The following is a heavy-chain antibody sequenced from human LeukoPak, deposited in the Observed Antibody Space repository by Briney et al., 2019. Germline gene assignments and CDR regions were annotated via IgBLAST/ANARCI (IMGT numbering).Heavy chain of an antibody. Sequence: SETLSLTCTVSGYSISNGYYWGWIRQPPGKGLEWIGSVYHSGSTYYNPSLKSRVTISVDTSKNQFSLKLSSVTAADTAVYYCARVGGTYYYGSGSYRYFDYWGQGTLVTVSS. CDR1: GYSISNGYY. CDR3: ARVGGTYYYGSGSYRYFDY. J-gene: IGHJ4*02. D-gene: IGHD3-10*01. CDR2: VYHSGST. V-gene: IGHV4-38-2*02.